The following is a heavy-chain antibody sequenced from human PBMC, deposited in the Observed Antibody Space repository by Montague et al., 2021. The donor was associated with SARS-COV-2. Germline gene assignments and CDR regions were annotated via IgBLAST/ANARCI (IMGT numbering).Heavy chain of an antibody. CDR2: IDWDDDK. V-gene: IGHV2-70*04. D-gene: IGHD3-9*01. CDR3: ARENYDILTGTTLGLDY. Sequence: PALVIPTQTLTLTCTFSGSSLSTSGMRASWIRQPPGKALEWLACIDWDDDKFYSTSLKTRLTISKDTSKNQVVLTMTNMDPVDTATYYCARENYDILTGTTLGLDYWGQGTLVTVSS. J-gene: IGHJ4*02. CDR1: GSSLSTSGMR.